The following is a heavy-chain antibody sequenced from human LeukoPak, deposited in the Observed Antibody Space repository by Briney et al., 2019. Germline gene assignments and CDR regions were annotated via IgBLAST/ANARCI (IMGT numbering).Heavy chain of an antibody. CDR1: GGSSSTHY. Sequence: SETLSLTCTVSGGSSSTHYYSWIRQPAGTGLEWIGLIYSSGSTNYNPSLRSRLTMSADTSKNQLSLTVSSVTAADTAVYYCARGRIVGTTGRLFDPWGQGTLVTVSS. D-gene: IGHD1-26*01. V-gene: IGHV4-4*07. J-gene: IGHJ5*02. CDR3: ARGRIVGTTGRLFDP. CDR2: IYSSGST.